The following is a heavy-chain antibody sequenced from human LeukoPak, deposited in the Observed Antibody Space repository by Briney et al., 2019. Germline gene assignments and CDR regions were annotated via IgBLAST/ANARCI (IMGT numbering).Heavy chain of an antibody. Sequence: GESLRLSCAASGFTFSSYAMHWVRQAPGKGLEWVAVISYDGSNKYYADSVKGRFTISRDNSKNTLYLQMNSLRAEDTAVYYCAKDGSGSYYYFDYWGQGTLVTVSS. CDR1: GFTFSSYA. CDR2: ISYDGSNK. D-gene: IGHD3-10*01. CDR3: AKDGSGSYYYFDY. J-gene: IGHJ4*02. V-gene: IGHV3-30*18.